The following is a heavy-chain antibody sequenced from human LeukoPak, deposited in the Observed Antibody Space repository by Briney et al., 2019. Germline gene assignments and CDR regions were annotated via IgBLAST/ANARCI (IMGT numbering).Heavy chain of an antibody. J-gene: IGHJ6*03. D-gene: IGHD3-3*01. CDR1: GFTFSSYG. V-gene: IGHV3-64*01. Sequence: GGSLRLSCAASGFTFSSYGMHWVRQAPGKGLESVSAINSNGGSTYYAKSVKGRFTISRDNSKNTLYLQMGSLRAEDMAVYYCAREMGGYDFWSGLYYYYYMDVWGKGTTVTVSS. CDR3: AREMGGYDFWSGLYYYYYMDV. CDR2: INSNGGST.